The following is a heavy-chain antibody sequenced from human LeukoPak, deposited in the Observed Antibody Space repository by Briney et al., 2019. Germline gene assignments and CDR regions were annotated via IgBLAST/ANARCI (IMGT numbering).Heavy chain of an antibody. CDR2: TYYRSKWYN. J-gene: IGHJ6*04. Sequence: SQTLSLTCAISGDSVSSNSAAWNWIRQSPSRGLEWLGRTYYRSKWYNDYAVSVKSRITINPDTSKNQFSLQLNSVTPEDTAVYYCARAPVWCTNGVCYADVWGKGTTVTVSS. D-gene: IGHD2-8*01. CDR1: GDSVSSNSAA. V-gene: IGHV6-1*01. CDR3: ARAPVWCTNGVCYADV.